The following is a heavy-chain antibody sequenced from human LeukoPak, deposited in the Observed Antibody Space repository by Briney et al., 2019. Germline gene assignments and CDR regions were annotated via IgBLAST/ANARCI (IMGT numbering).Heavy chain of an antibody. D-gene: IGHD6-13*01. J-gene: IGHJ5*02. CDR2: INHSGST. Sequence: SETLSLTCAVYGGSFSGYYWSWLRQPPGKGLEWIGEINHSGSTNYNPSLKSRVTISVDTSKNQFSLKLSSVTAADTAVYYCARVGGLAAYWGARSWFDPWGQGTLVTVSS. V-gene: IGHV4-34*01. CDR3: ARVGGLAAYWGARSWFDP. CDR1: GGSFSGYY.